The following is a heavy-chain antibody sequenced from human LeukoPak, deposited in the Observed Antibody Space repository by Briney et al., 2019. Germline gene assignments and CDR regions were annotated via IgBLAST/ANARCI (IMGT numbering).Heavy chain of an antibody. J-gene: IGHJ4*02. CDR3: ASSPPDSSLDY. CDR2: IKSDGTIT. V-gene: IGHV3-74*01. D-gene: IGHD6-13*01. Sequence: GGSLRLSCAASGFTFSNYWMHWVRQAPGKGLVWVSCIKSDGTITSYADSVKGRFTISRDNAKNTLYLQMNSLRCEDTAVYYCASSPPDSSLDYWGQGTLVTVSS. CDR1: GFTFSNYW.